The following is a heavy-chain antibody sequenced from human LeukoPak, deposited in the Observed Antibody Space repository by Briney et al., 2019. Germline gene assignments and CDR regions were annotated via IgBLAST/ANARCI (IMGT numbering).Heavy chain of an antibody. Sequence: GGSLRLSCAASGFTFSSYSMNWVRQAPGKGLEWVSYISSSSSTIYYADSVKGRFTISRDNAKNSLYLQMNSLRDEDKAVYSWGRIPYGGGRDWFDPWGQGTLVTVSS. V-gene: IGHV3-48*02. CDR3: GRIPYGGGRDWFDP. D-gene: IGHD4-23*01. J-gene: IGHJ5*02. CDR2: ISSSSSTI. CDR1: GFTFSSYS.